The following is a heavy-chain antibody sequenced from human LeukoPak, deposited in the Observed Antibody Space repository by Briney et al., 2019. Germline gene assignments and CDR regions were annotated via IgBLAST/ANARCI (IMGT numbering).Heavy chain of an antibody. CDR1: GYSITNGYY. CDR3: ARDTSPGITGTY. CDR2: IYHDGRI. J-gene: IGHJ4*02. V-gene: IGHV4-38-2*02. D-gene: IGHD1-20*01. Sequence: PSETLSLTCSVSGYSITNGYYWGWIRQPPGEGLEWIGSIYHDGRIDYNPSLESRVTISRDTSNDQFSLKLSSVAAADTAMYYCARDTSPGITGTYWGQGTLVTVSS.